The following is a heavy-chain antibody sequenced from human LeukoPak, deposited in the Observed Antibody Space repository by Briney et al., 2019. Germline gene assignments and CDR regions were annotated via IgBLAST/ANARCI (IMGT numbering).Heavy chain of an antibody. D-gene: IGHD6-6*01. Sequence: GGSLRLSCAASGFTFRSYGMHWVRQAPGKGLEYVAAISSNGGSTDYANSVKGRFTISRDNSKNTLYLQMGSLRAEDMAVCYCARISSSYDYDYWGQGTLVTVSS. CDR3: ARISSSYDYDY. J-gene: IGHJ4*02. CDR1: GFTFRSYG. V-gene: IGHV3-64*01. CDR2: ISSNGGST.